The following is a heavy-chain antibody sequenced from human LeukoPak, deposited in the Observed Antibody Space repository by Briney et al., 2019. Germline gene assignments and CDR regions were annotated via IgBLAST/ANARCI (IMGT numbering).Heavy chain of an antibody. Sequence: TPSETLSLTCSVSGVSINAFYWSWTRQPPGKGLEWIAYVRDNGENNYNPSLKSRVAISLDTANNQISLRLNFVTAADTAIYYCARQPANTAAFDVWGQGTMVTVSS. D-gene: IGHD5-18*01. V-gene: IGHV4-59*08. CDR3: ARQPANTAAFDV. CDR2: VRDNGEN. CDR1: GVSINAFY. J-gene: IGHJ3*01.